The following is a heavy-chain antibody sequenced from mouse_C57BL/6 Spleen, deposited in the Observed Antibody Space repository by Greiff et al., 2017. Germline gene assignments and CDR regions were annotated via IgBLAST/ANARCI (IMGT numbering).Heavy chain of an antibody. CDR1: GYTFTSYW. D-gene: IGHD4-1*01. V-gene: IGHV1-50*01. J-gene: IGHJ2*01. Sequence: QVHVKQPGAELVKPGASVKLSCKASGYTFTSYWMQWVKQRPGQGLEWIGEIDPSDSYTNYNQKFKGKATLTVDTSSSTAYMQLSSLTSEDSAVYYCAKKGNWGYWGQGTTLTVSS. CDR2: IDPSDSYT. CDR3: AKKGNWGY.